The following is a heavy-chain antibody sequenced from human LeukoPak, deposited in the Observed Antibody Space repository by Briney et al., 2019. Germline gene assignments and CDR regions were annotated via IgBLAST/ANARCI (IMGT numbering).Heavy chain of an antibody. CDR1: GFTFHNYW. CDR3: ASPLGATPHY. J-gene: IGHJ4*02. CDR2: IKHDASEK. D-gene: IGHD1-26*01. Sequence: PGGSLRLSCAASGFTFHNYWMAWVRQTPGKGLEWLANIKHDASEKYYVDSVKGRFTISRDNAKNSLYLQMNSLTAEDTAVYYCASPLGATPHYWGQGTLVTVSS. V-gene: IGHV3-7*01.